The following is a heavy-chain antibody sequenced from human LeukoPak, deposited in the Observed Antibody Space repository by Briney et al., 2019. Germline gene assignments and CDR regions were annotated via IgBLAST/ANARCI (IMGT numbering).Heavy chain of an antibody. J-gene: IGHJ3*02. CDR1: GFTFSDYY. V-gene: IGHV3-11*01. CDR3: ARDPRYSSSWYGAFDI. Sequence: GGSLRLSCAASGFTFSDYYMSWIRQAPGKGLEWVAYISSSGSTIYYADSVKGRFTISRDNAKNSLYLQMNSLRAEDTAVYYCARDPRYSSSWYGAFDIWGQGTMVTVSS. CDR2: ISSSGSTI. D-gene: IGHD6-13*01.